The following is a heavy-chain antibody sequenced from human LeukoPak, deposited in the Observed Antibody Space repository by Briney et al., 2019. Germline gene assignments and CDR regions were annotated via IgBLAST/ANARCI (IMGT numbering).Heavy chain of an antibody. V-gene: IGHV3-30*02. CDR1: GFTFSSYG. CDR2: IRYDGSNK. Sequence: GGSLRLSCAASGFTFSSYGMHWVRQAPGKGLEWVAFIRYDGSNKYYADSVKGRFTISRDNSKNTLYLQMNSLRAEDTAVYYCAKVDTAMPQVDYWGQGTLVTVSS. J-gene: IGHJ4*02. CDR3: AKVDTAMPQVDY. D-gene: IGHD5-18*01.